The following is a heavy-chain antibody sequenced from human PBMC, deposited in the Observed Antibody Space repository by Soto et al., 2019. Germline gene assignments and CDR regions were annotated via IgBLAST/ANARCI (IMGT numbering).Heavy chain of an antibody. V-gene: IGHV1-2*04. CDR1: GYTFTGYY. J-gene: IGHJ5*02. CDR3: ARGGDLYCRGGSCYSWFDP. Sequence: QVQLVQSGAEVKKPGASVKVSCKASGYTFTGYYMHWVRQAPGQGLEWMGWINPNSGGTNYAQKFQGWVTMTRDTSISTAYMELSRLRSDDTAVYYCARGGDLYCRGGSCYSWFDPWGQGTLVTVSS. CDR2: INPNSGGT. D-gene: IGHD2-15*01.